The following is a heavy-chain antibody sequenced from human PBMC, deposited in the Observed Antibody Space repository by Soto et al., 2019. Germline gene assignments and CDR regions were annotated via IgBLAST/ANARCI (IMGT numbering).Heavy chain of an antibody. D-gene: IGHD3-10*01. Sequence: QVQLQESGPGLVKPSQTLSLTCTVSGGSISSGGYYWSWIRQHPGKGLEWIGYIYYSGSTYYNPSLKSRFTISVDTSKNQFPQKLSSVTAADTAVYYCARAILWFGEKEKFAPWGQGTLVTVSS. CDR3: ARAILWFGEKEKFAP. V-gene: IGHV4-31*03. J-gene: IGHJ5*02. CDR2: IYYSGST. CDR1: GGSISSGGYY.